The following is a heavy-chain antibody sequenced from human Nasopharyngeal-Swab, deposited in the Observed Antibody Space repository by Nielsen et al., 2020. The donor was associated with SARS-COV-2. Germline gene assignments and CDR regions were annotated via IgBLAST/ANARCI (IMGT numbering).Heavy chain of an antibody. CDR2: ISDSGDDT. CDR1: GFTFSISA. Sequence: GESLKISCAASGFTFSISAMSWVRQAPRKGLEWVSSISDSGDDTYYADSVKGRFSISRDNSKNTLDLQMNSLRAEDTAVYYCAKDLRGPYFFWGQGTLVTVSS. D-gene: IGHD2/OR15-2a*01. V-gene: IGHV3-23*01. CDR3: AKDLRGPYFF. J-gene: IGHJ4*02.